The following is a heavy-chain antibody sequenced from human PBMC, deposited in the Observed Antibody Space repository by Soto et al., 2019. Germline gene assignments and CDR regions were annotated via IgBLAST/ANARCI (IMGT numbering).Heavy chain of an antibody. CDR3: ATGVAEDYGGNRGAFDI. J-gene: IGHJ3*02. CDR1: GYTLTELS. V-gene: IGHV1-24*01. CDR2: FDPEDGET. Sequence: ASVKVSCKVSGYTLTELSMHWVRQAPGKGLEWMGGFDPEDGETIYAQKFQGRVTMTEDTSTDTAYMELSSLRSEDTAVYYCATGVAEDYGGNRGAFDIWGQGTMVTVSS. D-gene: IGHD4-17*01.